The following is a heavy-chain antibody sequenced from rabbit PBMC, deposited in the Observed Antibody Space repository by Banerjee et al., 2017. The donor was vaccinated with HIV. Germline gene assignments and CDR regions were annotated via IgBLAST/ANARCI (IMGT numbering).Heavy chain of an antibody. D-gene: IGHD6-1*01. CDR2: IYVGSSGAP. CDR1: GIDFSSSDW. V-gene: IGHV1S40*01. Sequence: QSLEESGGDLVKPGATLTLTCTASGIDFSSSDWRCWVRQAPGKGLEWIACIYVGSSGAPYYASWAKGRFTISKTSSTTVTLQMTSLTAADTATYFCARGGGNAAYGYDSAFSLRGPGTLVTVS. CDR3: ARGGGNAAYGYDSAFSL. J-gene: IGHJ6*01.